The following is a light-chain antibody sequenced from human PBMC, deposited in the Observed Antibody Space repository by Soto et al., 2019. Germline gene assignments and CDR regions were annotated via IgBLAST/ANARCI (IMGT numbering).Light chain of an antibody. CDR1: QSVSSSY. CDR2: GAS. Sequence: ETVLTQSPGSLSLSPGERATLSCRASQSVSSSYLSGYQQKPGQAPRLLIYGASSRATGIPDRFSGSGSGTDFTLTINRLEPEDFAVYYCQQYGSSPYTFGQGTKLEIK. J-gene: IGKJ2*01. V-gene: IGKV3-20*01. CDR3: QQYGSSPYT.